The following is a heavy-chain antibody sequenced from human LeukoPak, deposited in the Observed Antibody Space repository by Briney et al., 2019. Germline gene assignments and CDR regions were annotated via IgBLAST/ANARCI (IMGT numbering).Heavy chain of an antibody. CDR3: ARRDYSSSSFDY. Sequence: PGGSLRLSCAASGFTFSSYGMHWVRQAPGKGLEWVAFIRYDGSNNYYADSVKGRFTISRDNAKNSLYLQMNSLRAEDTAVYYCARRDYSSSSFDYWGQGTLVTVSS. J-gene: IGHJ4*02. D-gene: IGHD6-6*01. V-gene: IGHV3-30*02. CDR1: GFTFSSYG. CDR2: IRYDGSNN.